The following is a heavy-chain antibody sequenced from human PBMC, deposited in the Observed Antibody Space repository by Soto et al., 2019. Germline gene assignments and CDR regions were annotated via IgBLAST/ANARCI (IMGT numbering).Heavy chain of an antibody. V-gene: IGHV3-11*06. CDR2: IGGSGYT. CDR3: ARGDYYDSSGPFSDAFDI. CDR1: GFTFSDYY. D-gene: IGHD3-22*01. J-gene: IGHJ3*02. Sequence: GGSLRLSCAASGFTFSDYYMSWIRQSPGEGLEWIAYIGGSGYTKYADSVKGRFTISRDNAKNSLYLQMNSLRAEDTAVYYCARGDYYDSSGPFSDAFDIWGQGTMVTVSS.